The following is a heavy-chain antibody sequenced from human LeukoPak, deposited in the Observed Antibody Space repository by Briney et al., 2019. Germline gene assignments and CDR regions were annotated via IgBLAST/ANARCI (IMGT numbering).Heavy chain of an antibody. J-gene: IGHJ4*02. CDR3: ARDDYDSSGYYDY. Sequence: PSETLSLTCTVSGDSINSYYWSWIRQPPGKGLEWLGYIYYRGSANYNPSLKSRVTISADKSKNQFSLKLSSVTAADTAVYYCARDDYDSSGYYDYWGQGTLVTVSS. D-gene: IGHD3-22*01. CDR2: IYYRGSA. CDR1: GDSINSYY. V-gene: IGHV4-59*12.